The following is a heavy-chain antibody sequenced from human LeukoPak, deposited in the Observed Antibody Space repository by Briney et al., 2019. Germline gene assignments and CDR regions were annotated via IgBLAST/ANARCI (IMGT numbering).Heavy chain of an antibody. J-gene: IGHJ5*02. D-gene: IGHD2-21*02. V-gene: IGHV1-69*04. CDR1: GGTFSSYA. Sequence: ASVKVSCKASGGTFSSYAISWVRQAPGQGLEWMGRIIPILGIANYAQKFQGRVTITRDTSASTAYMELSSLRSEDTAVYYCASFNYCGGDCYPGWFDPWGQGTLVTVSS. CDR2: IIPILGIA. CDR3: ASFNYCGGDCYPGWFDP.